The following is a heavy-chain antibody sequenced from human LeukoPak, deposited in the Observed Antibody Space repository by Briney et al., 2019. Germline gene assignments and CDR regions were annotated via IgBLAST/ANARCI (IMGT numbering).Heavy chain of an antibody. J-gene: IGHJ4*02. CDR3: ARDCGGDCPIDY. Sequence: PGGSLRLTCAASGFTFSSYGMHWVRQAPGKGLEWVAVIWYDGSNKYYADSMKGRFTISRDNSKNTLYLQMNSLRAEDTAVYYCARDCGGDCPIDYWGQGTLVTVSS. V-gene: IGHV3-33*01. D-gene: IGHD2-21*02. CDR2: IWYDGSNK. CDR1: GFTFSSYG.